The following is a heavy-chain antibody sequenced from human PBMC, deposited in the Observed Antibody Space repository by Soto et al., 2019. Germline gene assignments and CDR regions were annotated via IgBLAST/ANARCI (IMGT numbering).Heavy chain of an antibody. CDR3: ARDRCTNGVCYRSTDAFDI. CDR2: ISSNGGST. J-gene: IGHJ3*02. D-gene: IGHD2-8*01. Sequence: PGGSLRLSCAASGFTFSSYAMHWVRQAPGKGLEYVSAISSNGGSTYYANSVKGRFTISRDNSKNTLYLQMGSLRAEDMAVYYCARDRCTNGVCYRSTDAFDIWGQGTMVTVSS. CDR1: GFTFSSYA. V-gene: IGHV3-64*01.